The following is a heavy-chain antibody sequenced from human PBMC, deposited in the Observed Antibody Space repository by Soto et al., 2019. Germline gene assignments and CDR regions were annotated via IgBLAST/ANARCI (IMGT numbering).Heavy chain of an antibody. J-gene: IGHJ5*02. CDR2: ISDSGNYI. Sequence: EVQLLESGGGLVQPGGSLRLSCAASGFIFSNYAMSWVRQAPGKGPEWVSAISDSGNYIEYADSVEGRFTISRDNYKNTLYLQMNSVRAEDTARYYCAKDPQTWGSIWFDPWGQGTQVTVSS. V-gene: IGHV3-23*01. D-gene: IGHD7-27*01. CDR1: GFIFSNYA. CDR3: AKDPQTWGSIWFDP.